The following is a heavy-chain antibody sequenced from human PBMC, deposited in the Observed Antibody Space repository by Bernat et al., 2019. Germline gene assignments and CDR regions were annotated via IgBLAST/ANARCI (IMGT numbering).Heavy chain of an antibody. CDR2: IKSKTDGGTT. V-gene: IGHV3-15*07. J-gene: IGHJ4*02. CDR3: TTGTDIVATNTAHFDY. Sequence: EVQLVESGGGLVKPGGSLRLSCAASGFTFSNAWMNWVRQAPGKGLEWVGRIKSKTDGGTTDYAAPVKGRFTISRDDSKNTLYLQMNSLKTEDAAVYYCTTGTDIVATNTAHFDYWGQGTLVTVSS. D-gene: IGHD5-12*01. CDR1: GFTFSNAW.